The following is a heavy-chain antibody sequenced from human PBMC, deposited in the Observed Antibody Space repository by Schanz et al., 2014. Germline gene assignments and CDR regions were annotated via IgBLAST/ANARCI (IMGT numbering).Heavy chain of an antibody. CDR3: ATEGPRGTRHPINYYYAMDN. D-gene: IGHD6-6*01. CDR2: ISFSGNTI. V-gene: IGHV3-48*01. Sequence: EVQLLESGGGLVQPGGSLRISCTTSGLIFSTYTLNWVRQAPGKGLEWISYISFSGNTIYYADSVKGRFTISRDNAKNSVFLQMNRLRAEDTAVYYCATEGPRGTRHPINYYYAMDNWGQGTKVTV. CDR1: GLIFSTYT. J-gene: IGHJ6*02.